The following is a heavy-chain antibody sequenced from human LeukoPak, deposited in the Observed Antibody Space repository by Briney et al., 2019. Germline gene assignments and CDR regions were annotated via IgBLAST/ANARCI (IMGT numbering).Heavy chain of an antibody. CDR1: GGSISSGGYY. Sequence: PSETLSLTCTVSGGSISSGGYYWSWIRQPPGKGLEWIGYIYHSGSTYYNPSLKGRVTISVDRSKNQFSLKLSSVTAADTAVYYCARGLSSIAARVPNWFDPWGQGTLVTVSS. CDR3: ARGLSSIAARVPNWFDP. J-gene: IGHJ5*02. V-gene: IGHV4-30-2*01. D-gene: IGHD6-6*01. CDR2: IYHSGST.